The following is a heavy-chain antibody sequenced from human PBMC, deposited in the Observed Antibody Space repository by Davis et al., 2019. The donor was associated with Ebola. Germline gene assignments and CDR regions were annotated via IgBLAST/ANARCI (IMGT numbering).Heavy chain of an antibody. D-gene: IGHD2-2*01. CDR3: AREFIVVVPAAGYYYYYMDV. V-gene: IGHV4-34*01. CDR2: IYHSGST. CDR1: GGSFSGYY. J-gene: IGHJ6*03. Sequence: PSETLPLTCAVYGGSFSGYYWSWIRQPPGKGLEWIGYIYHSGSTYYNPSLTSRVTISVDRSKNQFSLKLSSVTAADTAVYYCAREFIVVVPAAGYYYYYMDVWGKGTTVTVSS.